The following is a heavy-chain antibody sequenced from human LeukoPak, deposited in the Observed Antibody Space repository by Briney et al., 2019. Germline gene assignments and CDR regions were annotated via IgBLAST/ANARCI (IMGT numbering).Heavy chain of an antibody. D-gene: IGHD2-2*01. CDR2: IYYSGST. J-gene: IGHJ5*02. Sequence: PSETLSLTCTVSGGSISSYYWSWIREPPGKGLEWIGYIYYSGSTYYNPSLKSRVTISVDTSKNQFSLKLNSVTAADSAVYYCARCGAQLNWFDPSGQGTLVTVSS. CDR1: GGSISSYY. CDR3: ARCGAQLNWFDP. V-gene: IGHV4-59*08.